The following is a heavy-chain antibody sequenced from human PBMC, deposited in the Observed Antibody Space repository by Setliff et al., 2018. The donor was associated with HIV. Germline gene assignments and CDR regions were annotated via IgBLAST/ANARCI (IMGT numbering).Heavy chain of an antibody. CDR2: IYYNGNT. D-gene: IGHD4-17*01. Sequence: SETLSLTCTVSGGSISSSSYYWGWIRQSPGKGLEWIGSIYYNGNTNYNPSLKSRVTISVDTSKNQLSLKLSSVTAADTAVYYCAREIYGGNSRPFDYWGQGTLVTVSS. J-gene: IGHJ4*02. V-gene: IGHV4-39*07. CDR1: GGSISSSSYY. CDR3: AREIYGGNSRPFDY.